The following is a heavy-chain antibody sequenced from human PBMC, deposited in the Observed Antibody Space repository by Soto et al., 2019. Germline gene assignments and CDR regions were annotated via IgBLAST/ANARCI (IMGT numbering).Heavy chain of an antibody. D-gene: IGHD3-10*01. CDR1: GXTFGNYG. V-gene: IGHV3-74*01. CDR2: ISDYGRI. J-gene: IGHJ4*02. CDR3: ARGGLEPFDH. Sequence: GSLRLSCAASGXTFGNYGMHWVRQAPGKGLVWVSRISDYGRINYADSVKDRFIISRDDARSGLYLQLNDLRVADAATYYCARGGLEPFDHWGQGALAPVS.